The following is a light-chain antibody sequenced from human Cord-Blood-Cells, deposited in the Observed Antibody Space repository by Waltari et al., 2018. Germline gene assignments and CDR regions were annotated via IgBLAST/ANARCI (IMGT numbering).Light chain of an antibody. J-gene: IGLJ3*02. CDR1: SSNIGAGYD. CDR3: QSYDSSLSGV. V-gene: IGLV1-40*01. Sequence: QSVLTQPPSVSGAPGQRVTISCTGRSSNIGAGYDVHWYQQLPGTAPKLLIYGDSNRPSGVPDRFSGSKSSTSASLAITGLQAEDEADYYCQSYDSSLSGVFGGGTKLTVL. CDR2: GDS.